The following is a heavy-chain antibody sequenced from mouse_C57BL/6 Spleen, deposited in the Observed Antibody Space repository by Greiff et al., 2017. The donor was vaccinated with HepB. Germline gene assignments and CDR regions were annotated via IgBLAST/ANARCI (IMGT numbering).Heavy chain of an antibody. CDR3: ARPRDYAEFAY. V-gene: IGHV5-17*01. CDR2: ISSGSSTI. J-gene: IGHJ3*01. CDR1: GFTFSDYG. D-gene: IGHD2-4*01. Sequence: EVQRVESGGGLVKPGGSLKLSCAASGFTFSDYGMHWVRQAPEKGLEWVAYISSGSSTIYYADTVKGRFTISRDNAKNTLFLQMTSLRSEDTAMYYGARPRDYAEFAYWGQGTLVTVSA.